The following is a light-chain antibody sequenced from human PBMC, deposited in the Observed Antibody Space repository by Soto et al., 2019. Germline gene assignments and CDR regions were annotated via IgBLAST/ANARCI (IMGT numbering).Light chain of an antibody. CDR3: QFYGSSLIT. Sequence: FVLTQSPVTRSLSPGGRTTLSCRASQTVRNNYLAWYQQKPGQAPRLLIYDASSRATGIPDRFSGGGSGTDFTLTISRLEPEDSAVYYCQFYGSSLITFGQGTRLEIK. CDR2: DAS. CDR1: QTVRNNY. J-gene: IGKJ5*01. V-gene: IGKV3-20*01.